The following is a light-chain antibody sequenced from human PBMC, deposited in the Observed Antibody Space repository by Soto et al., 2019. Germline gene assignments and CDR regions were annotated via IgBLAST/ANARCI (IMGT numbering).Light chain of an antibody. J-gene: IGKJ1*01. CDR3: QRSYSTPLT. CDR1: QSISSY. V-gene: IGKV1-39*01. Sequence: DIQMTQSPSSLSASVGDRVTITCRAGQSISSYLNWYQQKPGKAPKLLIYAASSLQSGVPSRFSGSGSGTDFTLTISSLQPEDFATYYCQRSYSTPLTFGQGTKVDI. CDR2: AAS.